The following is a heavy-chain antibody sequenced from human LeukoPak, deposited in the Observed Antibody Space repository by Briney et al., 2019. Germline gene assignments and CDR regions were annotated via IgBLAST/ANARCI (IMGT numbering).Heavy chain of an antibody. D-gene: IGHD3-10*01. CDR1: GYTFTSYY. CDR3: ARDLRFGEWKVQV. J-gene: IGHJ3*01. CDR2: INPSGGST. Sequence: PGASVKVSCKASGYTFTSYYMHWLRQAPGQGLEWMGIINPSGGSTSYAQKFQGRVTMTRDTSTSTVYMELSSLRSEDTAVYYCARDLRFGEWKVQVWGQGTMVTVSS. V-gene: IGHV1-46*01.